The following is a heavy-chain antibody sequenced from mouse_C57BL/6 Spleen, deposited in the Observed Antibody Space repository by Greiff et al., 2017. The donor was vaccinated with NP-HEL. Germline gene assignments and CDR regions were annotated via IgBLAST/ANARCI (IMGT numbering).Heavy chain of an antibody. CDR3: AITTAYTFAY. CDR2: INPNNGGT. J-gene: IGHJ3*01. V-gene: IGHV1-26*01. D-gene: IGHD1-2*01. Sequence: EVQLQQSGPELVKPGASVKISCKASGYTFTDYYMNWVKQSHGKSLEWIGDINPNNGGTSYNQKFKGKATLTVDKSSSTAYMELRSLTSEDSAVYYCAITTAYTFAYWGQGTLVTVSA. CDR1: GYTFTDYY.